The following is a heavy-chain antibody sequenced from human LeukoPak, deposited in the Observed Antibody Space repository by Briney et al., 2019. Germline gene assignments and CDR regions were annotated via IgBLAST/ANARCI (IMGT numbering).Heavy chain of an antibody. V-gene: IGHV1-18*04. D-gene: IGHD5-12*01. J-gene: IGHJ6*03. Sequence: GASVKVSCKASGYTFTGYYMHWVRQAPGQGLEWMGWISAYNGNTNYAQKLQGRVTMTTDTSTSTAYMELRSLRSDDTAVYYCAREVVDIVASGYYYYMDVWGKGTTVTVSS. CDR1: GYTFTGYY. CDR2: ISAYNGNT. CDR3: AREVVDIVASGYYYYMDV.